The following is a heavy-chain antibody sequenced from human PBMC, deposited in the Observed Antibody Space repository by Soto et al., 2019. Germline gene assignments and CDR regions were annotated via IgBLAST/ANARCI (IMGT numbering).Heavy chain of an antibody. Sequence: PGGSLRLSCAASGFTFSSYAMSWVRQAPGKGLEWVSAISGSGGSTYYADSVKGRFTISRDNSKNTLYLQMNSLRAEDTAVYYCAKPYCSGGSCYSEDAFDIRGQGTMVTVSS. CDR2: ISGSGGST. J-gene: IGHJ3*02. D-gene: IGHD2-15*01. CDR3: AKPYCSGGSCYSEDAFDI. V-gene: IGHV3-23*01. CDR1: GFTFSSYA.